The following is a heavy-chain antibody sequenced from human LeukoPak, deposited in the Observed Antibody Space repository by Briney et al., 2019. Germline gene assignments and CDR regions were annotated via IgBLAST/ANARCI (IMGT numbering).Heavy chain of an antibody. CDR3: ARSKYDYVWGSYRPKWFDP. J-gene: IGHJ5*02. V-gene: IGHV4-59*01. CDR1: GGSFSGYY. D-gene: IGHD3-16*02. CDR2: VSKSGSF. Sequence: NPSETLSLTCAVYGGSFSGYYWSWIRQPPGKGLEWIGYVSKSGSFNYNPSLKSRVNLSVDTSKNQFSLELTSVTAADTAIYYCARSKYDYVWGSYRPKWFDPWGQGTLVTVSS.